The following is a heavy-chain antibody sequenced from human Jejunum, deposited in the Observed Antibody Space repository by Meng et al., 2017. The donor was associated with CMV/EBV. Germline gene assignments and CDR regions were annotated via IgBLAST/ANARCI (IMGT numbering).Heavy chain of an antibody. CDR2: ISAYNGNT. J-gene: IGHJ4*02. D-gene: IGHD1-26*01. CDR1: GYTFTNYG. CDR3: ARVEVGITSGDY. Sequence: QGQLGQSGGEGKKPGATVKVSCKASGYTFTNYGITWGRQAPGQGLEWMGWISAYNGNTNYAQTLQGRLTMTTDTSTSTAYMELRSLRSDDTAVYYCARVEVGITSGDYWGQGTLVTVSS. V-gene: IGHV1-18*01.